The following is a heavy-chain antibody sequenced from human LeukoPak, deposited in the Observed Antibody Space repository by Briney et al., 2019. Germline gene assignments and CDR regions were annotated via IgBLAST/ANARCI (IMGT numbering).Heavy chain of an antibody. CDR2: IYYSGST. V-gene: IGHV4-59*08. D-gene: IGHD6-19*01. CDR1: GGSISSYY. CDR3: ARSSGVAGTLYYFDY. J-gene: IGHJ4*02. Sequence: MPSETLSLTCTVSGGSISSYYWSWIRQPPGKGLEWIGYIYYSGSTNYNPSLKSRVTISVDTSKNQFSLKLSSVTAADTAVYYCARSSGVAGTLYYFDYWGQGTLVTVSS.